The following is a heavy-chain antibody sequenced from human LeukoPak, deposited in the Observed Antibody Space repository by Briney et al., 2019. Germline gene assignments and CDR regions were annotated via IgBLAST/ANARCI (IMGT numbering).Heavy chain of an antibody. CDR1: GYTFTSHH. CDR3: ARDGGDFWSGYYIDY. V-gene: IGHV1-46*01. Sequence: GASVKVSCKASGYTFTSHHIHWVRQAPGQGHEWMGIINPSGGSTNYGQKFQGRVTMTRDMSTSTVYMELSSLRSEDTAVYYCARDGGDFWSGYYIDYWGQGTLVTVSS. D-gene: IGHD3-3*01. J-gene: IGHJ4*02. CDR2: INPSGGST.